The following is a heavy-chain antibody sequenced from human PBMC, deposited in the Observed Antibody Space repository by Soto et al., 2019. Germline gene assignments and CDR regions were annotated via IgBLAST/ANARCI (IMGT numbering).Heavy chain of an antibody. CDR2: IKQDGSEK. CDR3: ASGTRVAATLV. CDR1: GFTFSNYW. D-gene: IGHD2-15*01. Sequence: GGSLRLSCAASGFTFSNYWMSWVRQAPGKGLEWVANIKQDGSEKYYVDSVKGRFTISRDNAKNSLYLQMNSLRAEDTAMYYCASGTRVAATLVWGQGTLVTVSS. J-gene: IGHJ4*02. V-gene: IGHV3-7*01.